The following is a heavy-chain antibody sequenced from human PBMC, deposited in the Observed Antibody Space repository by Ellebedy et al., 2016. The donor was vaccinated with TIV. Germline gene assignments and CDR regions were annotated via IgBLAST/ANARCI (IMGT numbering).Heavy chain of an antibody. V-gene: IGHV3-21*01. D-gene: IGHD1-1*01. J-gene: IGHJ6*03. CDR3: ARDPVPQLFNDFCYMDV. Sequence: GESLKISCAASGFTFSAYSVNWVRQAPGKGLEWVSSISSGSAYIYYADSVKGRFTISRDDAKDSLYLQMNSLRAEDTAVYYCARDPVPQLFNDFCYMDVWGKGTTVTVSS. CDR1: GFTFSAYS. CDR2: ISSGSAYI.